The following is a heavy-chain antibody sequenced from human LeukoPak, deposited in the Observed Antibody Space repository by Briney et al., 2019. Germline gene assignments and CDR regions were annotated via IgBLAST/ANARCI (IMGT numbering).Heavy chain of an antibody. CDR3: ARDYQGGYGDKTVDY. V-gene: IGHV4-59*12. D-gene: IGHD5-18*01. CDR1: GGSIRSYY. CDR2: IYYSGST. J-gene: IGHJ4*02. Sequence: SETLSLTCTVSGGSIRSYYWSWIRQPPGKELEWIGYIYYSGSTNYNPSLKSRVTISVDTSKNQFSLKLSSVTAADTAVYYCARDYQGGYGDKTVDYWGQGTLVTVSS.